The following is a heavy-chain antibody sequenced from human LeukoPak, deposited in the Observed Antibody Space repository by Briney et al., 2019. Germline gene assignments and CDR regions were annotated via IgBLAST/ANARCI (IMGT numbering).Heavy chain of an antibody. D-gene: IGHD3-10*01. V-gene: IGHV6-1*01. CDR3: TRDSGLGNDAFDV. J-gene: IGHJ3*01. CDR2: TYYRSKWFY. CDR1: GDSVSSNSAA. Sequence: SQTLSLTCAISGDSVSSNSAAWDWIRQSPSRGLEWLGRTYYRSKWFYDYAVSVKSRITINPDTSKNQFSLLLNSVTPEDTAVYYCTRDSGLGNDAFDVWGQGTMVTVSS.